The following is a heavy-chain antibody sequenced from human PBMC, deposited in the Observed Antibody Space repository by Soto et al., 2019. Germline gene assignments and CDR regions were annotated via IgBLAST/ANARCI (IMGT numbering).Heavy chain of an antibody. CDR1: GGTFSSYT. D-gene: IGHD4-4*01. J-gene: IGHJ3*02. CDR3: ARAQVGHDYSKGDLKDAFDI. V-gene: IGHV1-69*02. CDR2: IIPILGIA. Sequence: ASVKVSCKASGGTFSSYTISWVRQAPGQGLEWMGRIIPILGIANYAQKFQGRVTITADKSTSTAYMELSSLRSEDTAVYYCARAQVGHDYSKGDLKDAFDIWGQGTMVTVSS.